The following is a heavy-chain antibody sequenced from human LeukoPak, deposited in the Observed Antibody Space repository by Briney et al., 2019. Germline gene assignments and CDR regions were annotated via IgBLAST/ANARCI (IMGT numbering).Heavy chain of an antibody. CDR3: AKDISYYYGSGSHS. Sequence: GGSLRLSCAASGFTFSRYAMRWVRQAPGKGLEWVSAISGSGGSTYYADSVKGRFTISRDNSKNTLYLQMNSLRAEDTAVYYCAKDISYYYGSGSHSWGQGTLVTVSS. V-gene: IGHV3-23*01. CDR2: ISGSGGST. J-gene: IGHJ4*02. CDR1: GFTFSRYA. D-gene: IGHD3-10*01.